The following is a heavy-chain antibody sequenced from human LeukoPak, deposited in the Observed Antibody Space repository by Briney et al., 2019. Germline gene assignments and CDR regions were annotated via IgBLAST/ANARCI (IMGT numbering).Heavy chain of an antibody. CDR3: ARGRDGSQSPIDD. V-gene: IGHV3-21*01. J-gene: IGHJ4*02. Sequence: GSLSLSCAASGFTFSSYNMNWVRQAPGKGLEWVSSISSSSSYIYYADSVRGRFTISRDNAKNSLYLQMNSLRAEDTAVYYCARGRDGSQSPIDDWGQGTLVTVSS. CDR2: ISSSSSYI. CDR1: GFTFSSYN. D-gene: IGHD5-24*01.